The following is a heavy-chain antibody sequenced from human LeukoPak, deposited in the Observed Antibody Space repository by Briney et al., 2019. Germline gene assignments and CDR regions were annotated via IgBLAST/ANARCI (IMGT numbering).Heavy chain of an antibody. CDR3: ARGGYSSGYYYSRVWNWFDP. V-gene: IGHV1-69*13. D-gene: IGHD3-22*01. CDR1: GGTFSSYA. Sequence: ASVKVSCKASGGTFSSYAISWVRQAPGQGLEWMGGIIPIFGTANYAQKFQGRVTITADESTSTAYMELSSLRSEDTAVYYCARGGYSSGYYYSRVWNWFDPWGQGTLVTVSS. J-gene: IGHJ5*02. CDR2: IIPIFGTA.